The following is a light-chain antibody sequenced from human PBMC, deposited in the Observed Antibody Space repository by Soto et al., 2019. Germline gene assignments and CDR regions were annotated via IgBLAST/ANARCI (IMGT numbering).Light chain of an antibody. J-gene: IGKJ3*01. Sequence: DLQMTQSPSSLSASVGDGVTITCRASQSASSYLNWYQQKPGRAPRLLIYDASILQTGVPSRFSGSGSGTDFTLTISNLQPEDCGTYFCQQSYSVPFTFGPGTTVEIK. CDR2: DAS. CDR1: QSASSY. CDR3: QQSYSVPFT. V-gene: IGKV1-39*01.